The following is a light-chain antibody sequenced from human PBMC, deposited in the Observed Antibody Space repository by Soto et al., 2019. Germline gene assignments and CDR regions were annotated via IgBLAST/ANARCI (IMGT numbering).Light chain of an antibody. V-gene: IGKV4-1*01. J-gene: IGKJ4*01. CDR3: QQYSSTPLT. CDR1: QSLLYSGNNKNY. Sequence: DIVMTQSPDSLAVSLGERATINCKSSQSLLYSGNNKNYLTWYQQKPGQPPKLLIYWASTRESGVPGRFSGSGSGTDFTLTISSLQAEDVAVYYCQQYSSTPLTFGGGTKVEIK. CDR2: WAS.